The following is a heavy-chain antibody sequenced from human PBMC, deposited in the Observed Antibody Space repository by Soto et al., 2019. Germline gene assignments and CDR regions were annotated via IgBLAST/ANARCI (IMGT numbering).Heavy chain of an antibody. J-gene: IGHJ1*01. D-gene: IGHD4-17*01. CDR2: ITGPGRSA. Sequence: EVQLLESGGGLVQPGGSLRLSCVFSGFTFSSYAMNWVRQAPGKGLEWVSAITGPGRSAYYADSVKGRFTISRDSSKNSLYLHMSSLRAEDTGVYYCATFFGDYAGGEFFQHWGRGTLVTVSS. CDR3: ATFFGDYAGGEFFQH. CDR1: GFTFSSYA. V-gene: IGHV3-23*01.